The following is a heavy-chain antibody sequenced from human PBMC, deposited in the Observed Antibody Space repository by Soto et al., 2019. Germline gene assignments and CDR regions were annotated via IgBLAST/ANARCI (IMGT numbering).Heavy chain of an antibody. CDR1: GDSISSGGFS. V-gene: IGHV4-30-2*01. D-gene: IGHD2-2*01. Sequence: PSETLSLTCAVSGDSISSGGFSWSWIRQPPGKGLEWIGYIYHSGTSFYNPSLKSRVNISVDGSKNQFSLKVNSVTAADTAVYYCARGRLVPAVNFDYWGLGTLVTVSS. CDR3: ARGRLVPAVNFDY. J-gene: IGHJ4*02. CDR2: IYHSGTS.